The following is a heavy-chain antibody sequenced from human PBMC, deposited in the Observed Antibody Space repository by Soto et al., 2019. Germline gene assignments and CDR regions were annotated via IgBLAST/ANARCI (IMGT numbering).Heavy chain of an antibody. D-gene: IGHD6-19*01. CDR3: ARTEQWLVPPFDS. CDR2: ISAYNGNT. Sequence: QVQLVQSGAEVKKPGASVKVSCKASGYTFTSYGISWVRQAPGQGLEWMGWISAYNGNTNYAQKPQGRVXXSXQXXTSTVYMELRSLRSDDTAVYYCARTEQWLVPPFDSWGQGTLVTVSS. CDR1: GYTFTSYG. J-gene: IGHJ4*02. V-gene: IGHV1-18*01.